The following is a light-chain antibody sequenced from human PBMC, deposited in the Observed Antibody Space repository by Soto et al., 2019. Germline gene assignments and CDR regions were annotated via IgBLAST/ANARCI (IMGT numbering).Light chain of an antibody. V-gene: IGLV2-11*01. CDR1: SSDVGGYNY. CDR2: SNN. CDR3: AAWDDSLSGGV. Sequence: QSALTQPRSVSGSPGQSVTISCTGTSSDVGGYNYVSWYQQHPGKAPKLLIYSNNQRPSGVPDRFSGSKSGTSASLAISGLRSEDEADYYCAAWDDSLSGGVFGGGTKLTVL. J-gene: IGLJ3*02.